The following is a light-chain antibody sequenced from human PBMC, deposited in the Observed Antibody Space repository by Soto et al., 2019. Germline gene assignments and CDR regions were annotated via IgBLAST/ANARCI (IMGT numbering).Light chain of an antibody. V-gene: IGKV3-20*01. CDR1: QSVSSSY. CDR3: QEYGSSRT. J-gene: IGKJ1*01. Sequence: IVLTQSPVTLSLSPGERATLSCRASQSVSSSYLAWYQQKPGQAPRLLIYGRSVRATGIPDRFSGSGSGTDFTLTISRLEPEDFAVYYCQEYGSSRTFGQGTKVDIK. CDR2: GRS.